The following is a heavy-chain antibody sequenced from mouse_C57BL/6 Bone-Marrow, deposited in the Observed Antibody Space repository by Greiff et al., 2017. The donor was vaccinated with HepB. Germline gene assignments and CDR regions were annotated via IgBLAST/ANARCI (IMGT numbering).Heavy chain of an antibody. V-gene: IGHV14-4*01. D-gene: IGHD1-2*01. CDR1: GFNIKDDY. CDR2: IDPENGDT. Sequence: VQLQQSGAELVRPGASVKLSCTASGFNIKDDYMHWVKQRPEQGLEWIGWIDPENGDTEYASKFQGKATITADTSSNTAYLQLSSLTSEDTAVYYCTTTTAPEDYWGQGTTLTFSS. J-gene: IGHJ2*01. CDR3: TTTTAPEDY.